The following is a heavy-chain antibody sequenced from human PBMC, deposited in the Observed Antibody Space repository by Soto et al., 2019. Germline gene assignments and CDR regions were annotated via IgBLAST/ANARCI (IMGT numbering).Heavy chain of an antibody. D-gene: IGHD3-10*01. CDR2: IIPIFGTA. CDR3: ARRQGMVRGVIITGYYYGMDV. J-gene: IGHJ6*02. Sequence: SVKVSCKASGGTFSSYAISWVRQAPGQGLEWMGGIIPIFGTANYAQKFQGRVTITADESTSTAYMELSSLRSEDTAVYYCARRQGMVRGVIITGYYYGMDVWGQGTTVTVSS. CDR1: GGTFSSYA. V-gene: IGHV1-69*13.